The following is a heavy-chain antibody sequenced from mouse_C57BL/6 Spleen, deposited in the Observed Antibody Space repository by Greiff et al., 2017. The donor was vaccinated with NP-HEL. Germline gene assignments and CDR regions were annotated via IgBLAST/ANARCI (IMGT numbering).Heavy chain of an antibody. CDR1: GYTFTSYW. CDR3: ARLRDGPPAWFAY. Sequence: QVQLQQPGAELVMPGASVKLSCKASGYTFTSYWMHWVKQRPGQGLEWIGEIDPSDSYTNYNQKFKGKSTLTVDKSSSTAYMQLSSLTSEDSAVYYCARLRDGPPAWFAYWGQGTLVTVSA. V-gene: IGHV1-69*01. J-gene: IGHJ3*01. CDR2: IDPSDSYT. D-gene: IGHD2-3*01.